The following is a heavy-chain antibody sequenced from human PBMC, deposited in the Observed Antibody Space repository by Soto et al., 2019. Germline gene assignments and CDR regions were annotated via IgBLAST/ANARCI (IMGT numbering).Heavy chain of an antibody. CDR3: ARGQDIVVVPAAGYSDY. Sequence: SETLSLTCAVYGGSFSGYYWSWIRQPPGKGLEWIGEINHSGSTNYNPSLKSRVTISVDTSKNQFSLKLSSVTAADTAVYYCARGQDIVVVPAAGYSDYWGQGTLVTVSS. CDR2: INHSGST. V-gene: IGHV4-34*01. D-gene: IGHD2-2*01. J-gene: IGHJ4*02. CDR1: GGSFSGYY.